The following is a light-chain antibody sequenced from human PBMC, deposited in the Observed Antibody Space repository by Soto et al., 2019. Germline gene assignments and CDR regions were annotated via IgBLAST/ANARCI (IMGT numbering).Light chain of an antibody. V-gene: IGKV1-5*01. CDR3: QQYNSYPWT. CDR2: DAS. CDR1: QSVRSW. Sequence: PATLSASVGDRVTITCRASQSVRSWLAWYQQKPGTAPKLLIFDASRLESGVPSRFSGSASGTEFTLTISSLQPDDFATYYCQQYNSYPWTFGQGTKVDIK. J-gene: IGKJ1*01.